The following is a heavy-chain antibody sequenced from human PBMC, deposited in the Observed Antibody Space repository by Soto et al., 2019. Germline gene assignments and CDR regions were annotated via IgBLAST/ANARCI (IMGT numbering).Heavy chain of an antibody. CDR2: TYYRSKWYN. CDR1: GDSVSSNSAA. J-gene: IGHJ4*02. V-gene: IGHV6-1*01. D-gene: IGHD1-1*01. Sequence: SQTLSLTCAISGDSVSSNSAAWNWIRQSPARGLEWLGRTYYRSKWYNDYVVSMKSRISINPDTSKNQFSLQLNSVTPEDTAVYYCARGTDSSFDSWGQGSLVTVS. CDR3: ARGTDSSFDS.